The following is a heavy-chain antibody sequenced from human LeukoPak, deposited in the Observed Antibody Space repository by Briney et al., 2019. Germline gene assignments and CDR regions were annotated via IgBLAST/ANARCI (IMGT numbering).Heavy chain of an antibody. Sequence: SETLSLTCAVYGGSFSGYYWGWIRQPPGKGLEWIGEINHSGSTNYNPSLKSRVTISVDTSKNQFSLKLSSVTAADTAVYYCASQPGLERTLWGQGTMVTVSS. CDR2: INHSGST. J-gene: IGHJ3*01. D-gene: IGHD3-9*01. CDR1: GGSFSGYY. CDR3: ASQPGLERTL. V-gene: IGHV4-34*01.